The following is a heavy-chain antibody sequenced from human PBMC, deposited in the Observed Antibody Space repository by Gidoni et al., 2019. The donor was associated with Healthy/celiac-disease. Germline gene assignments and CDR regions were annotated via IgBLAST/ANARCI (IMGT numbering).Heavy chain of an antibody. V-gene: IGHV4-61*02. CDR1: GGSISRGSSY. J-gene: IGHJ3*02. CDR2: IYTSGST. Sequence: QVQLQESGPGLVKPSQTLSLTCTVSGGSISRGSSYWSWIRQPAGKGLEWIGRIYTSGSTNYNPSLKSRVTISVDTSKNQFSLKLSSVTAADTAVYYCARGVDAFDIWGQGTVVTVSS. CDR3: ARGVDAFDI.